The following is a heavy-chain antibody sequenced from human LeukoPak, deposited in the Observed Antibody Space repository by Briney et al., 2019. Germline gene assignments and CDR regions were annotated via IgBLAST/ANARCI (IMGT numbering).Heavy chain of an antibody. J-gene: IGHJ4*02. CDR1: GFTFSSFA. Sequence: GGSLRLSCAASGFTFSSFAMSWVRQAPGKGLEWVAAISVSGSSTYYADSVKGRFTISRDNSKNTLYLQMNSLRVEDTAVYYCAWGGSGYYAYWGQGALVSVSS. CDR3: AWGGSGYYAY. V-gene: IGHV3-23*01. D-gene: IGHD3-3*01. CDR2: ISVSGSST.